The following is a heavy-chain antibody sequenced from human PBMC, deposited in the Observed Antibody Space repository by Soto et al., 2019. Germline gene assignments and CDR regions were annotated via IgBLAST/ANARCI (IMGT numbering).Heavy chain of an antibody. J-gene: IGHJ4*02. CDR3: AKRLLWLGELLLGQTRAAPAEDY. Sequence: GGSLRLSCAASGFTFSSYAMSWVRQAPGKGLEWVSAISGSGGSTYYADSVKGRFTISRDNSKNTLYLQMNSLRAEDTAVYYCAKRLLWLGELLLGQTRAAPAEDYWGKGTLVTVSS. CDR1: GFTFSSYA. V-gene: IGHV3-23*01. CDR2: ISGSGGST. D-gene: IGHD3-10*01.